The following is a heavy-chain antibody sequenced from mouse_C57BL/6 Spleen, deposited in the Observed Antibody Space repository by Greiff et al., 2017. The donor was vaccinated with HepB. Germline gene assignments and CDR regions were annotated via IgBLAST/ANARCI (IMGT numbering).Heavy chain of an antibody. J-gene: IGHJ3*01. CDR2: IDPSDSYT. D-gene: IGHD1-1*01. V-gene: IGHV1-50*01. Sequence: VQLQQPGAELVKPGASVKLSCKASGYTFTSYWMQWVKQRPGQGLEWIGEIDPSDSYTNYNQKFKGKATLTVDTSSSTAYMQLSSLTSEDSAVYYCAPYYYGSSPRFAYWGQGTLVTVSA. CDR3: APYYYGSSPRFAY. CDR1: GYTFTSYW.